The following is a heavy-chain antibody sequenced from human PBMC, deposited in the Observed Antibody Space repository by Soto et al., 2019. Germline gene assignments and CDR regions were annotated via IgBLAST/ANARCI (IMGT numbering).Heavy chain of an antibody. J-gene: IGHJ4*02. V-gene: IGHV3-21*01. Sequence: GGSLRLSCAASGFTFSSYSMNWVRQAPGKGLEWVSSISSSSSYIYYADSVKGRFTISRDNAKNSLYLQMNSLRAEDTAVYYCARDQRAQRAHDYGDFDYWGQGTLVTVSS. CDR2: ISSSSSYI. CDR3: ARDQRAQRAHDYGDFDY. D-gene: IGHD4-17*01. CDR1: GFTFSSYS.